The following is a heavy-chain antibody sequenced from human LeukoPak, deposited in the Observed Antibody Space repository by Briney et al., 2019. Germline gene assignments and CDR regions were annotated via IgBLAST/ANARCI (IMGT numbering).Heavy chain of an antibody. CDR2: IYRDGSS. V-gene: IGHV3-66*01. J-gene: IGHJ4*02. Sequence: QPGGSLRLSCAASGLSVSSNYMSWVRQAPGKGLEWVSVIYRDGSSYYAESVKGRFTISRDNSKNTLYIQMNSLRAEDAAVYYCARSFYDILIGYYQYFDYWGQGTLVTVSS. D-gene: IGHD3-9*01. CDR3: ARSFYDILIGYYQYFDY. CDR1: GLSVSSNY.